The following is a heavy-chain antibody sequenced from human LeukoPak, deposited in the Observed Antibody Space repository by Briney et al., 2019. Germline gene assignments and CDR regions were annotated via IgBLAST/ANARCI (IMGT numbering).Heavy chain of an antibody. V-gene: IGHV3-30*18. J-gene: IGHJ3*02. CDR2: ISCDGSNK. Sequence: GGSLRLSCAASGFTFSSYGMHWVRQAPGKGLEWVAVISCDGSNKYYADSVKGRFTISRDNSKNTLYLQMNSLRAEDTAVYYCAKRYCSGGSCSSLGAFDIWGQGTMVTVSS. CDR1: GFTFSSYG. CDR3: AKRYCSGGSCSSLGAFDI. D-gene: IGHD2-15*01.